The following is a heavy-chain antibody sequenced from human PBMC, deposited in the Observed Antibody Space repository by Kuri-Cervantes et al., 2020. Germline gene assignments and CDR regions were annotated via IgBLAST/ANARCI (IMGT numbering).Heavy chain of an antibody. J-gene: IGHJ4*02. V-gene: IGHV1-3*01. D-gene: IGHD3-3*01. CDR3: ARSGITIFGVVTPFDY. Sequence: YSQKFQGRVTFTRNTSASTAYMELSSLRSDDTAVYYCARSGITIFGVVTPFDYWGQGTLVTVSS.